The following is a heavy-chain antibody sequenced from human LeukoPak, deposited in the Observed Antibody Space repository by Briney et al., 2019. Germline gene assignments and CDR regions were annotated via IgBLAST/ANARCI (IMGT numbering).Heavy chain of an antibody. CDR1: GGTFSSYA. D-gene: IGHD4-17*01. CDR2: IIPILGIA. Sequence: ASVKVSCKASGGTFSSYAISWVRQAPGQGLEWMGRIIPILGIANYAQKFQGRVTITADKSTSTAYMELSSLRSEDTAVYYCARAERDGDYLFDYWGQGTLVTVSS. J-gene: IGHJ4*02. V-gene: IGHV1-69*04. CDR3: ARAERDGDYLFDY.